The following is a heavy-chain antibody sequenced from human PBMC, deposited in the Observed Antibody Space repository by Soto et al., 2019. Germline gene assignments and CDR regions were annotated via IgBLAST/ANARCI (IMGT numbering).Heavy chain of an antibody. CDR1: GGSISSSSYY. D-gene: IGHD3-10*01. Sequence: QLQLQESGPGLVKPSETLSLTCTVYGGSISSSSYYWGWIRQPPGKGLEWIGSIYYSGSTYYNPSRKSRVTISVDTSTNQFSLKLSSVTAADTAVYYCASQITMVRGVINYWGQGTLVTVSS. J-gene: IGHJ4*02. CDR3: ASQITMVRGVINY. CDR2: IYYSGST. V-gene: IGHV4-39*01.